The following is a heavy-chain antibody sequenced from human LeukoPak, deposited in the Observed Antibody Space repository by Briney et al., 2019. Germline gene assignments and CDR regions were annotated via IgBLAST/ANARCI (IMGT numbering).Heavy chain of an antibody. CDR3: AKEVVVVVSSLMDV. CDR2: IRYDGSNK. D-gene: IGHD2-15*01. V-gene: IGHV3-30*02. Sequence: GGSLRLSCAASGFTFSSYGMHWVRQAPGKGLEWVAFIRYDGSNKYYADSVKGRFTISRDNSKNTLYLQMNSLRAEETAVYYCAKEVVVVVSSLMDVWGKGTTVTVSS. J-gene: IGHJ6*03. CDR1: GFTFSSYG.